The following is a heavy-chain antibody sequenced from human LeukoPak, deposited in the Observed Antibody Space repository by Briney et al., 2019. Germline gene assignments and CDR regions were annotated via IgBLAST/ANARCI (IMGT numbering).Heavy chain of an antibody. D-gene: IGHD3-22*01. V-gene: IGHV1-2*02. Sequence: ASVKVSCKASGYTFTENYIHWVRQAPGQGLEWMGLINPYTGAANYTQNFQGRVTMTRDTSVSTAYMHLSGLRSDDTAVYYCARGKSGYSPWGQGTPVTV. J-gene: IGHJ4*02. CDR3: ARGKSGYSP. CDR2: INPYTGAA. CDR1: GYTFTENY.